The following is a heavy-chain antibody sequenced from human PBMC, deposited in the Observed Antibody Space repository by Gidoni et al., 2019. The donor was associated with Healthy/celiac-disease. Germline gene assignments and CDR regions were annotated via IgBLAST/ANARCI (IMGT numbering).Heavy chain of an antibody. J-gene: IGHJ3*02. CDR3: ARYVPHFIPTWAFDI. D-gene: IGHD3-16*01. CDR1: GGSISSGGYY. Sequence: QVQLQESGPGLVKPSQTLSLTCTVSGGSISSGGYYWSWIRQHPGKGLEWIGYIYDRGSTYYNPSLKSRVTISVDTSKNQFSLKLSSVTAADTAVYYCARYVPHFIPTWAFDIWGQGTMVTVSS. CDR2: IYDRGST. V-gene: IGHV4-31*03.